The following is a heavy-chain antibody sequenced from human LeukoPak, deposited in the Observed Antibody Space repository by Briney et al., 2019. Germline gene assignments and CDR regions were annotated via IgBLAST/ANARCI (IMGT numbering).Heavy chain of an antibody. V-gene: IGHV4-39*01. J-gene: IGHJ6*03. Sequence: SETLSLTCTVSGGSISSSSYYWGWIRQPPGKGLEWIGSIYYSGSTYYNPSPKSRVTISVDTSKNQFSLKLSSVTAADTAVYYCARPTLGYCSSTSCYQNYYYYMDVWGKGTTVTVSS. CDR2: IYYSGST. CDR1: GGSISSSSYY. D-gene: IGHD2-2*01. CDR3: ARPTLGYCSSTSCYQNYYYYMDV.